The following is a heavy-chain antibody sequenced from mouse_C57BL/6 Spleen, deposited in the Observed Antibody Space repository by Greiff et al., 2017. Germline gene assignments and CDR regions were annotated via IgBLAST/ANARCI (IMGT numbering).Heavy chain of an antibody. Sequence: VQLQQSGAELARPGASVKLSCKASGYTFTSYGISWVKQRTGQGLEWIGEIYPRSGNTYYNEKFKGKATLTADKSSSTVYMELRSLTSEDSAVYFCARRGDYDVNYAMDYWGQGTSVTVSA. V-gene: IGHV1-81*01. J-gene: IGHJ4*01. CDR1: GYTFTSYG. D-gene: IGHD2-4*01. CDR2: IYPRSGNT. CDR3: ARRGDYDVNYAMDY.